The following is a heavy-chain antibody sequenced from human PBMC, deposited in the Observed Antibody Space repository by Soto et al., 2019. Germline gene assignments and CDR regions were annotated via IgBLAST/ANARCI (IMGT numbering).Heavy chain of an antibody. CDR3: AXDRSLALLECSPSDCYGMEV. J-gene: IGHJ6*02. CDR1: GYSFSTYV. V-gene: IGHV1-18*01. CDR2: ISTSTGYT. D-gene: IGHD3-3*01. Sequence: ASVKVSCKASGYSFSTYVLSWVRQAPGQGLEWIGWISTSTGYTNYAQNFHGRVSMTTETSTNTAHMERRSLKAEEAAFYLCAXDRSLALLECSPSDCYGMEVLGQGTSVTVSS.